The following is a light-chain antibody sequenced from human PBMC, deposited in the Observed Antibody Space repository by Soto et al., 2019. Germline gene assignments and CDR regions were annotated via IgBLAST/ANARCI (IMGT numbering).Light chain of an antibody. CDR3: SAYTSSSTL. CDR2: DVS. V-gene: IGLV2-14*01. Sequence: QSALTQPASVSGSPGQSIAISCTGTTSRYVSWYQQHPGKAPKLMIYDVSNRPSGVSSRFSGSKSGNTASLTIAGLQAVDEADYYCSAYTSSSTLFGGGTKLTVL. J-gene: IGLJ2*01. CDR1: TSRY.